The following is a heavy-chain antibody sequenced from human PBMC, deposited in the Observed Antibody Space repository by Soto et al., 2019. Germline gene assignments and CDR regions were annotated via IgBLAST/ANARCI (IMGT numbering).Heavy chain of an antibody. CDR2: INHSGST. CDR1: GGSFSGYY. J-gene: IGHJ4*02. D-gene: IGHD4-17*01. V-gene: IGHV4-34*01. CDR3: ASHPLTPTVSNRFDY. Sequence: SETLSLTCAVYGGSFSGYYWSWIRQPPGKGLEWIGEINHSGSTNYNPSLKSRVTISVDTSKNQFSLKLSSVTAADTAVYYCASHPLTPTVSNRFDYWGQGTLVTVSS.